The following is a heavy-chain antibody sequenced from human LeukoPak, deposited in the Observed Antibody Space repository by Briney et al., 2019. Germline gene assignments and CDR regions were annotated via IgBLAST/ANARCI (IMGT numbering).Heavy chain of an antibody. V-gene: IGHV4-34*01. D-gene: IGHD2-2*01. J-gene: IGHJ5*02. CDR2: INHSGST. CDR3: AREGSDIVVVPAAIHYWFDP. Sequence: SETLSLTCAVYGGSLSGYYWSWIRQPPGKGLEWIGEINHSGSTNYNPSLKSRVTISVDTSKNQFSLKLSSVTAADTAVYYCAREGSDIVVVPAAIHYWFDPWGQGTLVTVSS. CDR1: GGSLSGYY.